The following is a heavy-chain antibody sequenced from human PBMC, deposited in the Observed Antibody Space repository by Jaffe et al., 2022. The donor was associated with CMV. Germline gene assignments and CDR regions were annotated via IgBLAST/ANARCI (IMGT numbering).Heavy chain of an antibody. V-gene: IGHV3-15*01. CDR3: TTGRGFGESHSYYFDY. D-gene: IGHD3-10*01. CDR2: IKSKTDGGTT. CDR1: GFTFSNAW. J-gene: IGHJ4*02. Sequence: EVQLVESGGGLVKPGGSLRLSCAASGFTFSNAWMSWVRQAPGKGLEWVGRIKSKTDGGTTDYAAPVKGRFTISRDDSKNTLYLQMNSLKTEDTAVYYCTTGRGFGESHSYYFDYWGQGTLVTVSS.